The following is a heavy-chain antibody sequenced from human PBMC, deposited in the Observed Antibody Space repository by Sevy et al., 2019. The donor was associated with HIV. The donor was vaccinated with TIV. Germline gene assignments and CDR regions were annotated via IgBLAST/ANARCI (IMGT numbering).Heavy chain of an antibody. CDR3: ASSLLYNYDSSGYYPLDH. J-gene: IGHJ4*02. CDR2: IYSGGDT. Sequence: GGSLRLSCAASGFDVGTNYMNWVRQAPTKGLEWVSIIYSGGDTDYADSVKGRFTISRDNSKNTLFLQMSSLRVEDTAVYFCASSLLYNYDSSGYYPLDHWGQGTLVTVSS. V-gene: IGHV3-53*01. CDR1: GFDVGTNY. D-gene: IGHD3-22*01.